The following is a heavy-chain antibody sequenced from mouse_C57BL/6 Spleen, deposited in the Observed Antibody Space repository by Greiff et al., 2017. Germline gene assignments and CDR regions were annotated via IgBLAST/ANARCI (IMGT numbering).Heavy chain of an antibody. D-gene: IGHD2-3*01. CDR3: ARVGYYRAWFAY. J-gene: IGHJ3*01. CDR2: INYDGSST. CDR1: GFTFSDYY. Sequence: DVHLVESEGGLVQPGSSMKLSCTASGFTFSDYYMAWVRQVPEKGLEWVANINYDGSSTYYLDSLKSRFIISRDNAKNILYLQMSSLKSEDTATYYCARVGYYRAWFAYWGQGTLVTVSA. V-gene: IGHV5-16*01.